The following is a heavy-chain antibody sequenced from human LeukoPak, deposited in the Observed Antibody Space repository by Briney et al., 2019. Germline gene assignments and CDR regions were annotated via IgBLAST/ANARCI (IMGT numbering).Heavy chain of an antibody. CDR2: INPNSGGT. Sequence: SVRVSCKASGYTFTGYYMHWVRRAPGQGLGWMGWINPNSGGTDYAQKLQGRVTMTRDTSISTAYMELSRLRSDDRAGYYCARDVAGGNDYWGQGTLVTVSS. CDR1: GYTFTGYY. V-gene: IGHV1-2*02. D-gene: IGHD1-26*01. CDR3: ARDVAGGNDY. J-gene: IGHJ4*02.